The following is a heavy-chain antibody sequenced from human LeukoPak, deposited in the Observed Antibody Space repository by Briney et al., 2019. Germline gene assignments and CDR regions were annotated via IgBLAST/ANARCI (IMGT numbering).Heavy chain of an antibody. CDR2: ISTYNGNT. CDR3: ARYSVSYSSSWHYYFDY. D-gene: IGHD6-13*01. J-gene: IGHJ4*02. V-gene: IGHV1-18*01. Sequence: ASVTLRSTASGYRLTSYGITWVRQAPGQGLEWMGWISTYNGNTNYAQKFQDRVTMTTDTSTSTAYMELRSLRSDDTAVYYCARYSVSYSSSWHYYFDYWGQGTLVTVSS. CDR1: GYRLTSYG.